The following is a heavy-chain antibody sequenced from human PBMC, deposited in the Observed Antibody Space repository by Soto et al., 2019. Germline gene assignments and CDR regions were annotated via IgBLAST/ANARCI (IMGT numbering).Heavy chain of an antibody. D-gene: IGHD2-2*01. CDR1: GYTFTSYG. V-gene: IGHV1-18*04. CDR2: ISVYNGNT. J-gene: IGHJ6*02. CDR3: ARITAAREHGVDV. Sequence: GASVKVSCKASGYTFTSYGISWVRQAPGQGLEWMGWISVYNGNTNYAQNLQGRVTMTTDTSTSTAYMELRSLRSDDTAVYYCARITAAREHGVDVWGQGTTVTVSS.